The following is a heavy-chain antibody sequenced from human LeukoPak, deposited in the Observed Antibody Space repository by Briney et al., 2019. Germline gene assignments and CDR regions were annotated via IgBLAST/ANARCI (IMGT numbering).Heavy chain of an antibody. CDR3: ARQNRPAPYGMDV. CDR1: GYSFTSYW. V-gene: IGHV5-51*01. CDR2: IYPGDSDT. Sequence: GESLKISCKGSGYSFTSYWIGWVRQMPGKGLEWMGIIYPGDSDTRYSPSFQGQVTISADKSISTAYLQWSSLKASDTAMYYRARQNRPAPYGMDVWGQGTTVTVSS. J-gene: IGHJ6*02.